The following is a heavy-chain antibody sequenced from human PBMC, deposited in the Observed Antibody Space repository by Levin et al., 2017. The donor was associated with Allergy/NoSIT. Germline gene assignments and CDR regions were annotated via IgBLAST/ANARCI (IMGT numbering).Heavy chain of an antibody. V-gene: IGHV3-48*01. CDR1: GFIFSEYS. CDR3: AKQMDV. J-gene: IGHJ6*03. CDR2: VRSSGSST. Sequence: PGGSLRLSCVGSGFIFSEYSINWVRQAPGKGLEWVSYVRSSGSSTLYADSVKGRFIISRDDAKNSVYLQMNSLRAEDTAVYYCAKQMDVWGKGTTVTVS.